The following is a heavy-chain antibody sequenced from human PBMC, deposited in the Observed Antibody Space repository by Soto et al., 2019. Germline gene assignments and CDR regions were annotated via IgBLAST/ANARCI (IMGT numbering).Heavy chain of an antibody. CDR1: GGSISSGGFS. J-gene: IGHJ4*02. CDR3: AGGIAARPLGY. V-gene: IGHV4-30-2*01. CDR2: IYHSGST. D-gene: IGHD6-6*01. Sequence: QLQLQESGSGLVRPSQTLSLTCAVSGGSISSGGFSWSWIRQPPGKGLESIGYIYHSGSTYYNPSLKSRVPIPVDRSKNQFSLKLSSVTAAATAVYYCAGGIAARPLGYWGQGTLVTVSS.